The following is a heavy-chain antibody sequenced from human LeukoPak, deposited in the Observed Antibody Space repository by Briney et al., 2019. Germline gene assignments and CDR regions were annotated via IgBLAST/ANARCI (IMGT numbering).Heavy chain of an antibody. J-gene: IGHJ5*02. Sequence: RPGGPLRLSCAASGLPFSNYEMNWVRQAPGKGLEWISYITGSRTTKYYADSVKGRFTISRDNAKNSLYLQMNGLRGEDTAVYYCAKGPGARCHFKWFVPWGQGTVVTVSS. CDR1: GLPFSNYE. D-gene: IGHD3-16*01. CDR3: AKGPGARCHFKWFVP. V-gene: IGHV3-48*03. CDR2: ITGSRTTK.